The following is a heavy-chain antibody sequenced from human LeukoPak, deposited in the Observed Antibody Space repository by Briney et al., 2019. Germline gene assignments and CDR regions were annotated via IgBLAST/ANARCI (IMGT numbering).Heavy chain of an antibody. J-gene: IGHJ5*02. CDR3: ARADRLHGGPYLIGP. D-gene: IGHD3-16*01. Sequence: ASVEVSCKTSGYSFTDYYMHWVRQAPGQGLEWMGWINPNRGGTSSAQKFQGRVTMTRDTSITTVYMEVNWLTSDDTAMYYCARADRLHGGPYLIGPWGQGTLVTVSS. CDR1: GYSFTDYY. CDR2: INPNRGGT. V-gene: IGHV1-2*02.